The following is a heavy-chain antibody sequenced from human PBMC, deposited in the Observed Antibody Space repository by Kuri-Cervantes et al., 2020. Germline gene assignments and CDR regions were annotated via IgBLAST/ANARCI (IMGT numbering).Heavy chain of an antibody. CDR3: ARAPLDSGSYYNPFDD. Sequence: LALTCAASGLTFSDYYMSWIRQAPGKGLEWVSYISSSGSTIYYADSVKGRFTISRDNAKNSLYLQMNSLRAEDTAVYYCARAPLDSGSYYNPFDDWGQGTLVTVSS. J-gene: IGHJ4*02. CDR2: ISSSGSTI. V-gene: IGHV3-11*01. D-gene: IGHD3-10*01. CDR1: GLTFSDYY.